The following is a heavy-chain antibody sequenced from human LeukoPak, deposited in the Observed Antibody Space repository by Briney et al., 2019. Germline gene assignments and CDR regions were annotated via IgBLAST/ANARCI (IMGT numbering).Heavy chain of an antibody. CDR2: INHSGST. Sequence: SETLSLTCAVYGGSFSGYYWSWIRQPPGKGLEWIGEINHSGSTNYNPSLKSRVTISVDTSKNQFSLKLSSVTAADTAVYYCARDSPFTMYHAFDIWGQGTVVTVSS. CDR1: GGSFSGYY. D-gene: IGHD3-10*02. CDR3: ARDSPFTMYHAFDI. V-gene: IGHV4-34*01. J-gene: IGHJ3*02.